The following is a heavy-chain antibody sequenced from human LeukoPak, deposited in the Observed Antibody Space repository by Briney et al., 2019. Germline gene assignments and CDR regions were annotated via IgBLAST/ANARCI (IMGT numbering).Heavy chain of an antibody. J-gene: IGHJ3*02. CDR3: ARDPLQGDALDI. CDR1: GFTFNSYW. V-gene: IGHV3-74*01. Sequence: PGGSLRLSCAASGFTFNSYWMHWVRQAPGKGLVWVSRINSDGSGTTYADSVKGRFTISRDNAKNTLYLQMNSLRAEDTAVYYCARDPLQGDALDIWGQGTMVTVSS. CDR2: INSDGSGT.